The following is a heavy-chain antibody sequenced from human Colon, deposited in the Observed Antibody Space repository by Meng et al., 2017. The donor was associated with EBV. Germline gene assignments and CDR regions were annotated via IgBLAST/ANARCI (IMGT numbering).Heavy chain of an antibody. J-gene: IGHJ5*02. CDR3: ARGLAWFRELLSINWFDP. D-gene: IGHD3-10*01. CDR2: INHSGST. CDR1: GGSFSGYY. Sequence: QVQLQQWGAVLLTPSENLSLTCAVYGGSFSGYYWTWIRQPPGKGLEWIGEINHSGSTNYNPSLKSRVTISVDTSKNQFSLKLSSVTAADTAVYYCARGLAWFRELLSINWFDPWGQGTLVTASS. V-gene: IGHV4-34*02.